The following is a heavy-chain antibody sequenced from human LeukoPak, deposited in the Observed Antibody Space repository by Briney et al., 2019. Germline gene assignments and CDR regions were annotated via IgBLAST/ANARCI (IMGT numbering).Heavy chain of an antibody. J-gene: IGHJ4*02. CDR3: AKVLDGFGGRIAVAGAYYFDY. Sequence: GGSLRLSCAASGFTFSSYAMSWVRQAPGKGLEWVSGIRGNGDRTFYADSVKGRFTISRDNSKNTLYLQMNSLRAEDTAVYYCAKVLDGFGGRIAVAGAYYFDYWGQGTLVTVSS. CDR2: IRGNGDRT. CDR1: GFTFSSYA. V-gene: IGHV3-23*01. D-gene: IGHD6-19*01.